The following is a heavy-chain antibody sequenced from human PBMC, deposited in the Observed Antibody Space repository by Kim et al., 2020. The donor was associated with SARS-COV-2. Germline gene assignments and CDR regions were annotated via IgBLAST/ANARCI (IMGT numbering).Heavy chain of an antibody. D-gene: IGHD6-19*01. CDR1: GFTFSSYS. J-gene: IGHJ4*02. Sequence: GGSLRLSCAASGFTFSSYSMNWVRQAPGKGLEWISSISSSSSYIYYADSVKGRFTISRDNARASLYLQMNSLRAEDTAVYYCARVLTSDWSYFDYWGQGTLVTVSS. V-gene: IGHV3-21*04. CDR2: ISSSSSYI. CDR3: ARVLTSDWSYFDY.